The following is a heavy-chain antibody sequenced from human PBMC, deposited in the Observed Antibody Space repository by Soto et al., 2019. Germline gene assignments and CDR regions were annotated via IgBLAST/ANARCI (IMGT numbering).Heavy chain of an antibody. J-gene: IGHJ4*02. CDR2: IYYSGST. Sequence: QVQLQESGPGLVKPSQTLSLTCTVSGGSISSGVYYWSWIRQPPGKGLEWIGYIYYSGSTYYNPSLTSRVTISVDTSQNQFSLKLSSVTAADTAVYSWASNSYGYPFYDYWGQGTLVTVSS. CDR3: ASNSYGYPFYDY. V-gene: IGHV4-30-4*01. CDR1: GGSISSGVYY. D-gene: IGHD5-18*01.